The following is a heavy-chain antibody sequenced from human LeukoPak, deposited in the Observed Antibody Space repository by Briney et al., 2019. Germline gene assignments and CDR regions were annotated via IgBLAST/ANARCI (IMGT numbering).Heavy chain of an antibody. CDR2: ILYDGSKR. CDR3: ARLLQAGWVFFDY. Sequence: PGGSLRLSCAASGFTFNDYAMTWVRQAPGKGLEWMAVILYDGSKRYYADSVKGRFTISRDNSKNTLYLQMNSLRAEDTAVYYCARLLQAGWVFFDYWGQGTLVTVSS. D-gene: IGHD2/OR15-2a*01. V-gene: IGHV3-30-3*01. J-gene: IGHJ4*02. CDR1: GFTFNDYA.